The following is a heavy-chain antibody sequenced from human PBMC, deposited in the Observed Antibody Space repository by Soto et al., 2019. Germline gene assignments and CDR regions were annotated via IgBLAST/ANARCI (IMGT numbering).Heavy chain of an antibody. V-gene: IGHV4-4*02. J-gene: IGHJ4*02. CDR1: GTSISSTFW. CDR3: ATLPPRIVVVMSPFPS. CDR2: IYHSGIA. Sequence: VQLRQSGSGLVKPSGTLSLTCFVSGTSISSTFWWTWVRQAPGKGLEWIGEIYHSGIAKYNPSLKSRVTISVDKSSNQFSLTLTSVTAADTAMYYCATLPPRIVVVMSPFPSWGQGTPVTVSS. D-gene: IGHD2-21*01.